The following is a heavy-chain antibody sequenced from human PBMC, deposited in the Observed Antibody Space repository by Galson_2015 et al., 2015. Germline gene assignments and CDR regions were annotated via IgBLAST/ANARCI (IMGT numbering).Heavy chain of an antibody. CDR2: IKGDGSEK. D-gene: IGHD6-19*01. J-gene: IGHJ6*03. Sequence: SLRLSCAASGFTFSGHWMAWVRQAPGKGPEWVATIKGDGSEKYYVDSVKGRFTISRDNAQNSLYLQMSSLRAEDTAVYYCVQWLGRYDYYYYLNVWGEGTTVTVSS. CDR3: VQWLGRYDYYYYLNV. CDR1: GFTFSGHW. V-gene: IGHV3-7*01.